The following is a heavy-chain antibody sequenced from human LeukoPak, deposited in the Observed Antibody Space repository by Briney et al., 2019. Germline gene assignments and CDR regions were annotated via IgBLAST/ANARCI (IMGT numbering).Heavy chain of an antibody. J-gene: IGHJ4*02. Sequence: PGGSLRLSCEGSAFIFSGHWMNWVRQAPGKGLEWVSLIYSVGTTSYADSVKGRFTISRDSPKNTLYLQMNSLRVEDTAIYFCASTGNFGRERVWGQGTLVTVSS. D-gene: IGHD4-23*01. CDR3: ASTGNFGRERV. CDR1: AFIFSGHW. CDR2: IYSVGTT. V-gene: IGHV3-53*01.